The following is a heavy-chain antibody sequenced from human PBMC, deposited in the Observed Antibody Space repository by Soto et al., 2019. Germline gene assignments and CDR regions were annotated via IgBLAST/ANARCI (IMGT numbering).Heavy chain of an antibody. Sequence: QVQLVQSGAEVKKPGASVKVSCKASGYTFIHYYIQWVRQAPGQGLEWMAIINPNGGSTNYAQKFRGRVTVTSDTSTTTVSMELNSLGSDDTAVYFCARSLLQGDFWGQGTLVIVSS. CDR3: ARSLLQGDF. CDR1: GYTFIHYY. D-gene: IGHD2-21*01. J-gene: IGHJ4*02. CDR2: INPNGGST. V-gene: IGHV1-46*01.